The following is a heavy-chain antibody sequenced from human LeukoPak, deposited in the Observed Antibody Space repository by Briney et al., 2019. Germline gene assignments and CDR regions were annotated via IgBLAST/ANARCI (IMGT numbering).Heavy chain of an antibody. CDR3: ARQIVPAATAVGP. CDR2: IYPGDSDT. V-gene: IGHV5-51*01. CDR1: GYSFTGYW. Sequence: GESLKISCKGSGYSFTGYWIGWVRQMPGKGLEWMGIIYPGDSDTRYSPSFQGQVTISADKSISTAYLQWSSLKASDTAMYYCARQIVPAATAVGPWGQGTLVTVSS. D-gene: IGHD2-2*01. J-gene: IGHJ5*02.